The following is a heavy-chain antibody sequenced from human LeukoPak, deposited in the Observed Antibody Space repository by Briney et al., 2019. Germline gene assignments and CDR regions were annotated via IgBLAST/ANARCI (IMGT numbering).Heavy chain of an antibody. D-gene: IGHD2-2*01. CDR3: ARDQGDIVVVPDAFDI. J-gene: IGHJ3*02. CDR2: ISAYNGNT. CDR1: GYTFTSYG. Sequence: ASVKVSCKASGYTFTSYGISWVRQAPGQGLGCMGWISAYNGNTNYAQKLQGRVTMTTDTSTSTAYMELRSLRSDDTAVYYCARDQGDIVVVPDAFDIWGQGTMVTVSS. V-gene: IGHV1-18*04.